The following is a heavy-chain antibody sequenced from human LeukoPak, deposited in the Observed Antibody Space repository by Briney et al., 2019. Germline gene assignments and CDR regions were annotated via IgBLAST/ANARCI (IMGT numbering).Heavy chain of an antibody. CDR2: IYYSGST. V-gene: IGHV4-31*03. J-gene: IGHJ5*02. CDR3: ARDRTGGYCSSTSCYNGYNWFDP. D-gene: IGHD2-2*02. CDR1: GGSIGSGGYY. Sequence: SETLSLTCTVSGGSIGSGGYYWSWIRQHPGKGLEWIGYIYYSGSTYYNPSLKSRVTISVDTSKNQFSLKLSSVTAADTAVYYCARDRTGGYCSSTSCYNGYNWFDPWGQGTLVTVSS.